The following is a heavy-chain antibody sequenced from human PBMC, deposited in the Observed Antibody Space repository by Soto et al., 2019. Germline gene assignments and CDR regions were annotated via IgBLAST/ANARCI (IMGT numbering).Heavy chain of an antibody. V-gene: IGHV3-48*01. CDR1: GFVLSSYS. CDR2: IGTGTRTR. J-gene: IGHJ4*02. CDR3: ARSYSYGFGY. D-gene: IGHD5-18*01. Sequence: EVQLVESGGGLVQPGGSLRLCCAASGFVLSSYSMSWVRQAPGKGLEWVSYIGTGTRTRYYADSVKGRFTISRDNGKNSLFLQMNSLRAEDTALYYCARSYSYGFGYWGQGTLVTVSS.